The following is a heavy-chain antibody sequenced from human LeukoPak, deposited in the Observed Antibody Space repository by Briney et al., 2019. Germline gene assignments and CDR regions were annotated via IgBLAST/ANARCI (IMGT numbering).Heavy chain of an antibody. CDR1: GGSITSDTYY. J-gene: IGHJ3*02. D-gene: IGHD3-10*01. Sequence: SETLSLTCSVSGGSITSDTYYWGWIRQPPGKGLEWIGTMYYSGNTDYNPSLKSRITISVDTSKNQFYLKLTSVTAADTALYYCALPYFGAGVDAFDIWGQGQGSPCLQ. CDR2: MYYSGNT. V-gene: IGHV4-39*07. CDR3: ALPYFGAGVDAFDI.